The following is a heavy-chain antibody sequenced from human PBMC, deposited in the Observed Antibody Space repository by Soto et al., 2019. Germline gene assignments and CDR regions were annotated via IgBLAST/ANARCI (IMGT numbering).Heavy chain of an antibody. D-gene: IGHD2-15*01. V-gene: IGHV1-69*08. J-gene: IGHJ4*02. CDR3: ARDLMECSGGSCYSTTNDY. CDR1: GGTFSSYT. CDR2: IIPILGIA. Sequence: QVQLVQSGAEVKKPGSSVKVSCKASGGTFSSYTISWVRQAPGQGLEWMGRIIPILGIANYAQKFQGRVTITADKSTSTAYMELSSLRSEDTAVYYCARDLMECSGGSCYSTTNDYWGQGTLVTVSS.